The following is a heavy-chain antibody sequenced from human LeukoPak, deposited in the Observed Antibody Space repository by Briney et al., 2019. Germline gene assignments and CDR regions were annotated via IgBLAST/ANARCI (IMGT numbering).Heavy chain of an antibody. CDR3: ARAGYCSGGTCYYYYYYMDV. J-gene: IGHJ6*03. CDR2: IKQDGSEK. D-gene: IGHD2-15*01. V-gene: IGHV3-7*01. CDR1: GFTFSSYW. Sequence: GGSLRLSCAASGFTFSSYWMSWVRQAPGKGLEWVANIKQDGSEKYYVDSVKGRFTISRDNAKNSLYLQMNSLRGEDTAVYYCARAGYCSGGTCYYYYYYMDVWGKGTTVTVSS.